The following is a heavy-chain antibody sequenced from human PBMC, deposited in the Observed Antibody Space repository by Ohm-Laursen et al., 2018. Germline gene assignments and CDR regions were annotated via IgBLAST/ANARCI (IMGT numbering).Heavy chain of an antibody. Sequence: SLRLSCAASGFTFSNYDMHWVRQATGKGLEWVSAIGTAGETYYLDSVKGRFTISKENAKNSLYLQMNGLRAGDTAVYYCAISMIAVGVMDVWGQGTTVIVSS. CDR3: AISMIAVGVMDV. J-gene: IGHJ6*02. CDR1: GFTFSNYD. CDR2: IGTAGET. V-gene: IGHV3-13*01. D-gene: IGHD3-22*01.